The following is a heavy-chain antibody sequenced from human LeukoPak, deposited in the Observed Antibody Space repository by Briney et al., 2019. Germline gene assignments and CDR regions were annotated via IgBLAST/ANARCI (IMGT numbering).Heavy chain of an antibody. CDR3: AREEWLVRGGYWYFDL. CDR1: GGSISSGDYY. Sequence: NPSETLSLTCTVSGGSISSGDYYWSWIRQHPGKGLEWIGNIFYSGSTYYNPSLKSRVTISVDTSKNQFSLRLSSVTAADTAVYYCAREEWLVRGGYWYFDLWGRGTLVTVSS. V-gene: IGHV4-31*03. J-gene: IGHJ2*01. CDR2: IFYSGST. D-gene: IGHD6-19*01.